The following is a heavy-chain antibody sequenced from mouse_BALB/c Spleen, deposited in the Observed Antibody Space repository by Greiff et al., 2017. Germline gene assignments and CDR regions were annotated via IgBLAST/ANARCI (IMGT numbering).Heavy chain of an antibody. CDR3: ARGGLERLFAY. CDR1: GYTFTSYV. D-gene: IGHD2-2*01. CDR2: INPYNDGT. V-gene: IGHV1-14*01. J-gene: IGHJ3*01. Sequence: EVKLMESGPELVKPGASVKMSCKASGYTFTSYVMHWVKQKPGQGLEWIGYINPYNDGTKYNEKFKGKATLTSDKSSSTAYMELSSLTSEDSAVYYCARGGLERLFAYWGQGTLVTVSA.